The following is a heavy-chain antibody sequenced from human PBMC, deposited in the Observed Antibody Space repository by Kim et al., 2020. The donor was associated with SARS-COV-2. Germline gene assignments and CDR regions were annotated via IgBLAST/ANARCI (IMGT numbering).Heavy chain of an antibody. J-gene: IGHJ5*01. V-gene: IGHV1-2*02. Sequence: NYAQKFQGKVTVTTDTSINTLYMELNRLTSDDTAAYYCAREVQHSNSYDCWGQGTLVTVSS. D-gene: IGHD2-21*01. CDR3: AREVQHSNSYDC.